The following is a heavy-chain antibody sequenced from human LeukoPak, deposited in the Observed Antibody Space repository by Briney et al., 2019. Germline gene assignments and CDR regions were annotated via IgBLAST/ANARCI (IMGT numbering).Heavy chain of an antibody. CDR2: IYNSGST. D-gene: IGHD4-17*01. CDR3: AREREGPYGYLDY. CDR1: GDSFSYFY. Sequence: SETLSLTCTVSGDSFSYFYWSWIRQPPGKGLEWIGYIYNSGSTNYNPSLKSRVTISLDTSKNQFSLKLSSVTAADTAVYYCAREREGPYGYLDYWGQGTLVIVSS. V-gene: IGHV4-4*08. J-gene: IGHJ4*02.